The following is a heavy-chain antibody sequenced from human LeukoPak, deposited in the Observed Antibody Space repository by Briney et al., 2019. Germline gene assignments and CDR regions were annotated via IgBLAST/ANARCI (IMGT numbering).Heavy chain of an antibody. V-gene: IGHV3-23*01. J-gene: IGHJ6*03. Sequence: GGSLRLSCAASGFSFRSYAMTWVRQPPGKGLGWGAVIIGSGGSTYYADSVKGRFTISRDNARNSLYLQMNSLRAEDTAVYYCARDPYSGSYGNYYYYYMDVWGKGTTVTISS. CDR3: ARDPYSGSYGNYYYYYMDV. D-gene: IGHD1-26*01. CDR1: GFSFRSYA. CDR2: IIGSGGST.